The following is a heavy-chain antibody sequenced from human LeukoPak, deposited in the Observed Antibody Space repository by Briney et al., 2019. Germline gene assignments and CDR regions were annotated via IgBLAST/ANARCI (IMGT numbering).Heavy chain of an antibody. V-gene: IGHV3-23*01. CDR1: GFTFSSYS. J-gene: IGHJ5*02. CDR2: ISGSGGST. CDR3: AKDTYSSSWYLNWFDP. D-gene: IGHD6-13*01. Sequence: PGGSLRLSCAASGFTFSSYSMNWVRQAPGKGLEWVSAISGSGGSTYYADSVKGRFTISRDNSKNTLYLQMNSLRAEDTAVYYCAKDTYSSSWYLNWFDPWGQGTLVTVSS.